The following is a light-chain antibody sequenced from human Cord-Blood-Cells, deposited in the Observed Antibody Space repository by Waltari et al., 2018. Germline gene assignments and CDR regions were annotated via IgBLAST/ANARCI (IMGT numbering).Light chain of an antibody. J-gene: IGLJ3*02. CDR2: RNK. CDR1: SSNIGINY. CDR3: AAWDDSLSGSWV. V-gene: IGLV1-47*01. Sequence: QSVLTQPPSASGTPGQRVTISCSGSSSNIGINYVYWYQQLPGTAPKLLIYRNKQRPSGVPDRFSGSKSGTSASLAISGLRSEDEADYYCAAWDDSLSGSWVFGGGTKLTVL.